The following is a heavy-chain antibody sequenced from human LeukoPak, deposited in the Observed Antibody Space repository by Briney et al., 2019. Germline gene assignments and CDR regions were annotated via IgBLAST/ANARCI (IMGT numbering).Heavy chain of an antibody. V-gene: IGHV3-7*01. CDR2: IKQDGSEK. D-gene: IGHD3-22*01. J-gene: IGHJ4*02. CDR1: GFTFSSYW. Sequence: PGGSLRLSCAASGFTFSSYWMSWVRQAPGKGLEWVANIKQDGSEKYYVDSVKGRFTISRDNAKNSLSLQMYSLRAEDTAVYYCARDKIVGYDSSGYPHWGQGTLVTVSS. CDR3: ARDKIVGYDSSGYPH.